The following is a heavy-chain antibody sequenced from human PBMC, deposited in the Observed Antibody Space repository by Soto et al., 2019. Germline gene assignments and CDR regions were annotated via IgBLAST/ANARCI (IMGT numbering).Heavy chain of an antibody. V-gene: IGHV4-30-4*01. CDR2: IYYSGST. D-gene: IGHD3-22*01. J-gene: IGHJ3*02. CDR1: GGSISSGDYY. Sequence: SETLSLTCTVSGGSISSGDYYWSWIRQPPGKGLEWIGYIYYSGSTYYNPSLKNRVTISVDTSKNQFSLKLSSMTAADTAVYYCARFHRDYYDSSGLDAFDIWGQGTMVT. CDR3: ARFHRDYYDSSGLDAFDI.